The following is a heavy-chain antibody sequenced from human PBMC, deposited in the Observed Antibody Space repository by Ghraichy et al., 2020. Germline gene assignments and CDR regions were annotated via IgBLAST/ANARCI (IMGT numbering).Heavy chain of an antibody. D-gene: IGHD6-13*01. CDR3: AKGAQQLVRVHFDY. Sequence: LNISCAASGFTFSSYAMSWVRQAPGKGLEWVSAISGSGGSTYYADSVKGRFTISRDNSKNTLYLQMNSLRAEDTAVYYCAKGAQQLVRVHFDYWGQGTLVTVSS. CDR1: GFTFSSYA. J-gene: IGHJ4*02. CDR2: ISGSGGST. V-gene: IGHV3-23*01.